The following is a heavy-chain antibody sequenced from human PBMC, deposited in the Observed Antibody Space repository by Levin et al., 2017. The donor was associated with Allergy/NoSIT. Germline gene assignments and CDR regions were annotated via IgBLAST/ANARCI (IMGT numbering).Heavy chain of an antibody. J-gene: IGHJ6*02. Sequence: GGSLRLSCAASGFTFSSYGMHWVRQAPGKGLEWVAVISYDGSNKYYADSVKGRFTISRDNSKNTLYLQMNSLRAEDTAVYYCAKDPYQKDYYYYYGMDVWGQGTTVTVSS. V-gene: IGHV3-30*18. CDR1: GFTFSSYG. CDR2: ISYDGSNK. D-gene: IGHD2-2*01. CDR3: AKDPYQKDYYYYYGMDV.